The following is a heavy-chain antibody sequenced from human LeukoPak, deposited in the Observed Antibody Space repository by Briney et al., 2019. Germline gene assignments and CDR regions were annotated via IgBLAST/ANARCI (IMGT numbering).Heavy chain of an antibody. CDR3: ARGVTYYYDSSGLFDY. Sequence: PGGSLRLSCAASGFAFSSYAMHWVRQAPGKGLEWVAVISYDGSNKYYADSVKGLFTIYRDNSKNTLYRQMNSMRAEDTAVYYCARGVTYYYDSSGLFDYWGQGTLVTASS. J-gene: IGHJ4*02. V-gene: IGHV3-30-3*01. CDR2: ISYDGSNK. CDR1: GFAFSSYA. D-gene: IGHD3-22*01.